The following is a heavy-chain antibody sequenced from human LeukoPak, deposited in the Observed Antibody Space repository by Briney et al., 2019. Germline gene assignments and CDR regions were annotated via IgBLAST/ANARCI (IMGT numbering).Heavy chain of an antibody. D-gene: IGHD4-17*01. CDR3: ARDYGDYVFDP. Sequence: PGGSLRLSCAASRFTFSTYSMNWVRQAPGKGLEWVSYISSSSSTIYYADSVKGRFTISRDNAKNSLYLQMNSLRAEDTAVYYCARDYGDYVFDPWGQGTLVTVSS. CDR2: ISSSSSTI. CDR1: RFTFSTYS. V-gene: IGHV3-48*04. J-gene: IGHJ5*02.